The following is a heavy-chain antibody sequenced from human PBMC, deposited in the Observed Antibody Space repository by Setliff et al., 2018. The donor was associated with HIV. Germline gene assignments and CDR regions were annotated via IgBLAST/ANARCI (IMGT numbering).Heavy chain of an antibody. J-gene: IGHJ4*02. CDR3: ARGIPRGTVFGVVGYFDC. D-gene: IGHD3-3*01. Sequence: ASVKVSCKASGGTFSSYITAWVRQAPGQGLEWMGGIHPIFGTTNYARDFMGRVSITADESTNTAYMELSSLRSDDSAIYYCARGIPRGTVFGVVGYFDCWGQGTPVTVSS. CDR1: GGTFSSYI. CDR2: IHPIFGTT. V-gene: IGHV1-69*13.